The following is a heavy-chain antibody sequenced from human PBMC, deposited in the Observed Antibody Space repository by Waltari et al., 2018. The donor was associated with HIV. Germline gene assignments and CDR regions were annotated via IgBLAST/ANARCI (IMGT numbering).Heavy chain of an antibody. D-gene: IGHD1-26*01. CDR1: GGSISSGGYY. CDR3: AREIVGAYYFDY. Sequence: QVQLQESGPGLVKPSQTLSLTCTVSGGSISSGGYYWSWIRQHPGKGLEWSGVIYYSGVNCDNPSLKSRVTITVDTSKNQFSLKLSSVTAADTAVYYCAREIVGAYYFDYWCQGTLVTVSS. CDR2: IYYSGVN. V-gene: IGHV4-31*03. J-gene: IGHJ4*02.